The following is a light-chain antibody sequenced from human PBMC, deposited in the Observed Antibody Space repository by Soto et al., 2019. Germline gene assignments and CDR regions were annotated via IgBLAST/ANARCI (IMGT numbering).Light chain of an antibody. CDR2: DAS. V-gene: IGKV3-11*01. CDR3: QQHSNWPPRT. J-gene: IGKJ1*01. CDR1: QSVSSY. Sequence: EIVLTQSPATLSLSPGERATLSCRASQSVSSYLAWYQQKPGQAPRLLIYDASTRATGIPARFSGSGSGTDFTLTISSLEPEDFAVYYCQQHSNWPPRTFGQGTKVEIK.